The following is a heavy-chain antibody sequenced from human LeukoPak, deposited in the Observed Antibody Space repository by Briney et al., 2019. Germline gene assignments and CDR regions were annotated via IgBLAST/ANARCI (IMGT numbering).Heavy chain of an antibody. D-gene: IGHD3-10*01. V-gene: IGHV5-51*01. CDR3: ARQQAGSYDRAKLDY. Sequence: GESLKISCKGSGYTFTSYWIGWVRQMPGKGLEWMGIIYPGDSDTRYSPSFQGQVTISADKSISTAYLQWSSLKASDTAMYYCARQQAGSYDRAKLDYWGQGTLVTVSS. CDR1: GYTFTSYW. J-gene: IGHJ4*02. CDR2: IYPGDSDT.